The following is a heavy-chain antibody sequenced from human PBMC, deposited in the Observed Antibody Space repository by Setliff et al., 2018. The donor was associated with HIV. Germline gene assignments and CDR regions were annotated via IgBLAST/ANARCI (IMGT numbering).Heavy chain of an antibody. CDR3: AKDEKFPDDIFDI. CDR2: ITGSSDRT. D-gene: IGHD3-22*01. V-gene: IGHV3-23*01. J-gene: IGHJ3*02. CDR1: GFTFDTYA. Sequence: PGGSLRLSCSTSGFTFDTYARSWVRQAPGKGLEWVSAITGSSDRTWYIDSVKGRFTISRDNSKKMLYLQMNNVRAEDTALYYCAKDEKFPDDIFDIWGQGTMVTVSS.